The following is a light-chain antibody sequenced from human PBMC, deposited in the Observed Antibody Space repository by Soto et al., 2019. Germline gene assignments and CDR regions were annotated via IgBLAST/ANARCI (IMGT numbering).Light chain of an antibody. V-gene: IGKV1-17*01. CDR1: PGIRSD. Sequence: DIQMTQSPSSLSASVGDRVTITFRASPGIRSDVGWFQQKPGKAPKRLIYAASSLQSGVPSRFSGSGSGTEFTLTITSLQPEDFATDYCLHHSNYPRTCGHGTKVDVK. CDR2: AAS. J-gene: IGKJ1*01. CDR3: LHHSNYPRT.